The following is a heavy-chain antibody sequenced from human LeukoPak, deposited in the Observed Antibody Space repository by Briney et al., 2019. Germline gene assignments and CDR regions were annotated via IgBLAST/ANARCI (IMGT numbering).Heavy chain of an antibody. V-gene: IGHV3-30-3*01. CDR1: VFTYSSYA. D-gene: IGHD1-26*01. CDR2: ISYEGSNK. Sequence: GRSLSLSCAASVFTYSSYAMHGVRQAPGKGLAGVAGISYEGSNKYYADYVKGGFTNSRDNSKRALSLQMNSLRAEDTAVYYCARAPMGWELRWFDPWGQGTLVTVSS. CDR3: ARAPMGWELRWFDP. J-gene: IGHJ5*02.